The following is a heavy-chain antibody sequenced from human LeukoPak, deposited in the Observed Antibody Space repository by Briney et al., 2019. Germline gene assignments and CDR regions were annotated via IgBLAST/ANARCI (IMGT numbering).Heavy chain of an antibody. CDR1: GGSFSGYY. J-gene: IGHJ4*02. D-gene: IGHD7-27*01. V-gene: IGHV4-34*01. Sequence: SETLSLTCAVYGGSFSGYYWSWIRQPPGKGLEWIGEINHSGSTNYNPSLKSRVTISVDTSKNQFSLKLSSVTAADTAVYYCARGGPGALGYWGQGTLVTVSS. CDR3: ARGGPGALGY. CDR2: INHSGST.